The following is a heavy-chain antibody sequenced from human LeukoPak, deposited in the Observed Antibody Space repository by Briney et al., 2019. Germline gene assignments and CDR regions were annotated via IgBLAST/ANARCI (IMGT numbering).Heavy chain of an antibody. CDR1: GGSISSSSYY. V-gene: IGHV4-39*07. CDR3: ARETAARGFGGYCSP. CDR2: IYYSGST. Sequence: PSETLSLTCTVSGGSISSSSYYWGWIRQPPGKGLEWIGSIYYSGSTYYNPSLKSRVTISVDTSKNQFSLKLSSVTAADTAVYYCARETAARGFGGYCSPWGQGTLVTVSS. J-gene: IGHJ5*02. D-gene: IGHD2-15*01.